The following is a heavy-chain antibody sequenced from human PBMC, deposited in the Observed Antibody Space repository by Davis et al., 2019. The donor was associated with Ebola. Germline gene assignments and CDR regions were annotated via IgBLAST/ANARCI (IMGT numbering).Heavy chain of an antibody. J-gene: IGHJ3*02. V-gene: IGHV6-1*01. Sequence: HSQTLSLTCAISGDSVSSNSAAWNWIRQSPSRGLEWLGRTYYRSKWYNDYAVSVKSRITINPDTSKNQFSLQLNSVTPEDTAVYYCASSSSGWYGHAFDIWGQGTMVTVSS. CDR3: ASSSSGWYGHAFDI. CDR1: GDSVSSNSAA. CDR2: TYYRSKWYN. D-gene: IGHD6-19*01.